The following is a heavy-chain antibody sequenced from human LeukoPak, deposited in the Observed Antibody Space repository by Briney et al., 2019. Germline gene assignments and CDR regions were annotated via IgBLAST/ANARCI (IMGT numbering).Heavy chain of an antibody. Sequence: SETLSLTCTVSGGSISSSSYYWGWIRQPPGKGLEWIGSIYYSGSTYYNPSLKSRVTISVDTSKNQFSLNVSSVTAADTAVYYCARIGLGELSFLPEEAFDIWGQGTMVTVSS. D-gene: IGHD3-16*02. CDR1: GGSISSSSYY. CDR3: ARIGLGELSFLPEEAFDI. J-gene: IGHJ3*02. V-gene: IGHV4-39*07. CDR2: IYYSGST.